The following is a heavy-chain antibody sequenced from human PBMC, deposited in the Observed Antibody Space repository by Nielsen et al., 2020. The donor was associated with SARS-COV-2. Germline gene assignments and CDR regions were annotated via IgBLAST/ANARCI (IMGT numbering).Heavy chain of an antibody. CDR2: IMQDGSEK. J-gene: IGHJ6*02. D-gene: IGHD3-3*01. CDR3: ARANRFHSRYYYGMDV. CDR1: GFTFSSYW. V-gene: IGHV3-7*01. Sequence: GESLKISCAASGFTFSSYWMSWVRQAPGKGLEWVANIMQDGSEKYYVDSVKGRFTISRDNAKNSLYLQMNSLRAEDTAVYYCARANRFHSRYYYGMDVWGQGTTVTVSS.